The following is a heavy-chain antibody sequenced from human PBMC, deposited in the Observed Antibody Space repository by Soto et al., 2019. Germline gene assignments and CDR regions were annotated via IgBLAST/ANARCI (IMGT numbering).Heavy chain of an antibody. D-gene: IGHD2-2*01. Sequence: PSETLSLTCTVSGGSISSSSYYWGWIRQPPGKGLEWVGSIYYSGSTYYNPSLKSRVTISVDTSKNQFSLKLSSVTAADTAVYYCATPGYCISTSCLYFDYWGQGTLVTVSS. CDR3: ATPGYCISTSCLYFDY. J-gene: IGHJ4*02. CDR2: IYYSGST. V-gene: IGHV4-39*01. CDR1: GGSISSSSYY.